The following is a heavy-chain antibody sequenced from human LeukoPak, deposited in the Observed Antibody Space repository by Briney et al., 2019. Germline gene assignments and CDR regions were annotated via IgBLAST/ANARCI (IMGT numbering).Heavy chain of an antibody. J-gene: IGHJ4*02. Sequence: PGRSLGLSCAASGFTFSSYAMHWVRQAPGKGLEWVAVISYDGSNKYYADSVKGRFTISRDNSKNTLYLQMNSLRAEDTAVYYCARGSPAGLPKDPSFDYWGQGTLVTVSS. D-gene: IGHD2-21*02. CDR2: ISYDGSNK. CDR3: ARGSPAGLPKDPSFDY. CDR1: GFTFSSYA. V-gene: IGHV3-30-3*01.